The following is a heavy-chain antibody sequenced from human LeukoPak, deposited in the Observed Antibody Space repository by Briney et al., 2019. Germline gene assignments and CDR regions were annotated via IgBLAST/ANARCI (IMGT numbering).Heavy chain of an antibody. CDR2: IYYSGST. Sequence: SETLSLTCTVSGGSISSYYWSWIRQPPGKGLEWIGYIYYSGSTNYNPSLKSRVTISVDTSKNQFSLKLSSVTAADTAVYYCARTSLWFGELSRGWFDPWGQGTLVTVSS. V-gene: IGHV4-59*01. CDR1: GGSISSYY. CDR3: ARTSLWFGELSRGWFDP. D-gene: IGHD3-10*01. J-gene: IGHJ5*02.